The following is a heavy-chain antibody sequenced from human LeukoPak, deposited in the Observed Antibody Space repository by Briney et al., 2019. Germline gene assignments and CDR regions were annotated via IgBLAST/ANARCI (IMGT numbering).Heavy chain of an antibody. D-gene: IGHD6-13*01. CDR2: IWYDGSNK. CDR1: GFTFSSYG. CDR3: ARDRYSSSWGMDV. Sequence: GGSLRLSCEASGFTFSSYGMHWVRQAPGKGLEWVAVIWYDGSNKYYADSVKGRFTISRDNSKNTLYLQMNSLRAEDTAVYYCARDRYSSSWGMDVWGQGTTVTVSS. J-gene: IGHJ6*02. V-gene: IGHV3-33*01.